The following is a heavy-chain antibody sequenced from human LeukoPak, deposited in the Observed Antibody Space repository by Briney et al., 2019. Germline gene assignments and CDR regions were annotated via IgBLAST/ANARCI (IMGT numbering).Heavy chain of an antibody. V-gene: IGHV3-21*01. J-gene: IGHJ4*02. CDR1: GFTLSNYR. D-gene: IGHD1-26*01. Sequence: GGSLRLSCAASGFTLSNYRMNWIRQAPGKGLEWVSSISSSSSYIYYADSVKGRFTISRDNAKNSLYLQMNSLRAEDTAVYYCASGSYYSLDYWGQGTLVTVSS. CDR2: ISSSSSYI. CDR3: ASGSYYSLDY.